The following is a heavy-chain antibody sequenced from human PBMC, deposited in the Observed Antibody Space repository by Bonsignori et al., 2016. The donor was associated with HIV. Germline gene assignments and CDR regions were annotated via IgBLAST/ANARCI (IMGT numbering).Heavy chain of an antibody. D-gene: IGHD2-15*01. J-gene: IGHJ4*02. V-gene: IGHV1-46*01. CDR3: ARDPSSDCSGGICFDY. Sequence: WVRQAPGQGLEWMGVINPSSGSTTYAQKFQGRVTMTRDTSTSTVYMELSSLRSEDTALFYCARDPSSDCSGGICFDYWGQGALVTVSS. CDR2: INPSSGST.